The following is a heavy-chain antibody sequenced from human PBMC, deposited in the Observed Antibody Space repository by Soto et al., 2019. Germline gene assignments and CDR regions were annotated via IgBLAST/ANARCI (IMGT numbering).Heavy chain of an antibody. CDR2: IIPIFGTA. CDR3: ARPVGATTHYYYGMDV. D-gene: IGHD1-26*01. Sequence: QVQLVQSGAEVKKPGSSVKVSCKASGGTFSSYAISWVRQAPGQGLEWMGGIIPIFGTANYAQKFQGRVTITPVETTTXAYMELSSLRSEDTAVYYCARPVGATTHYYYGMDVWGQGPTVTVSS. J-gene: IGHJ6*02. V-gene: IGHV1-69*05. CDR1: GGTFSSYA.